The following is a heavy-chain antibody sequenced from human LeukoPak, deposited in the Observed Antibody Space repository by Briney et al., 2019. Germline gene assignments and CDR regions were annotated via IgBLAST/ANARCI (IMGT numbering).Heavy chain of an antibody. D-gene: IGHD2-15*01. CDR2: INPSGGST. V-gene: IGHV1-46*01. CDR3: AGDKILGYCSGGSCLDY. J-gene: IGHJ4*02. CDR1: GYTFTSYD. Sequence: ASVKVSCKASGYTFTSYDINWVRQAPGQGLEWMGIINPSGGSTSYAQKFQGRVTMTRDMSTSTVYMELSSLRSEDTAVYYCAGDKILGYCSGGSCLDYWGQGTLVTVSS.